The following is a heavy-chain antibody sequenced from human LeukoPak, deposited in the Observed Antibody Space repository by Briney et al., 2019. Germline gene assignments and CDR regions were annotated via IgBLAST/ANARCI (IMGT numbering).Heavy chain of an antibody. Sequence: GGSLRLSCAASGFTFSSYAMHWVRQAPGKGLEWVAVISYDGSNKYYADSVKGRFTISRDNSKNTLYLQMNSLRAEDTAVYYCARGPPSSDFWSGYYYYYYYYGMDVWGQGTTVTVSS. CDR3: ARGPPSSDFWSGYYYYYYYYGMDV. CDR2: ISYDGSNK. CDR1: GFTFSSYA. J-gene: IGHJ6*02. D-gene: IGHD3-3*01. V-gene: IGHV3-30*04.